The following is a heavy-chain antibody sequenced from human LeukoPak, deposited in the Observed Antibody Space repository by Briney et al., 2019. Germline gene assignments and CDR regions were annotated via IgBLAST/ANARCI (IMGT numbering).Heavy chain of an antibody. Sequence: GGSLRLSCAASGFTFSSYGMHWVRQAPGKGLEWVAVISYDGSNKYYADSVKGRFTISRDNSKNTLYLQMNSLRAEDTAVYYCAKDLLTTMTTVLWGWGQGTLVTVSS. CDR1: GFTFSSYG. J-gene: IGHJ4*02. CDR2: ISYDGSNK. D-gene: IGHD4-17*01. CDR3: AKDLLTTMTTVLWG. V-gene: IGHV3-30*18.